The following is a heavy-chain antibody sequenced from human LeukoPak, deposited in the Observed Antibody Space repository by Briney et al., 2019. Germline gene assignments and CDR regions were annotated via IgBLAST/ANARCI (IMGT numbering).Heavy chain of an antibody. V-gene: IGHV4-34*01. Sequence: SETLFLTCAVYGGSFSGYYWSWIRQPPGKGLEWIGSIYYSGSTYYNPSLKSRVTISVDTSKNQFSLKLSSVTAADTAVYYCARLFGRTGEFLWGQGTLVTVSS. CDR3: ARLFGRTGEFL. J-gene: IGHJ4*02. CDR2: IYYSGST. D-gene: IGHD7-27*01. CDR1: GGSFSGYY.